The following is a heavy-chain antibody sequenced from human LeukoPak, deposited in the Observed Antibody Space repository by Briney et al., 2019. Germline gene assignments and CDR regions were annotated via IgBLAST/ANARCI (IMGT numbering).Heavy chain of an antibody. Sequence: MPGGSLRLSCAAPGFPFSGYSMNWVRQAPGKGLEWVSSISSSSSYIYYADSVKGRFTISRDNAKNSLYLQVNSLRAEDTAVYYCARDWGGDGVFDYWGQGTLVTVSS. CDR2: ISSSSSYI. J-gene: IGHJ4*02. V-gene: IGHV3-21*01. D-gene: IGHD3-16*01. CDR3: ARDWGGDGVFDY. CDR1: GFPFSGYS.